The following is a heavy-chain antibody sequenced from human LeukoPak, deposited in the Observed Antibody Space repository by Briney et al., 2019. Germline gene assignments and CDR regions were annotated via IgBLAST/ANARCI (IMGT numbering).Heavy chain of an antibody. J-gene: IGHJ4*02. CDR1: GFTFSDYA. Sequence: SGGSLRISCAASGFTFSDYAMHWVRQAPGKGLEWVAAISFDGTDKYYADSVKGRFTLSRDNSKNTLYLQMNSLGPEDTAIYYCAGGGTASAPLDYWGQGTLVTVSS. CDR3: AGGGTASAPLDY. V-gene: IGHV3-30*03. CDR2: ISFDGTDK. D-gene: IGHD2-8*02.